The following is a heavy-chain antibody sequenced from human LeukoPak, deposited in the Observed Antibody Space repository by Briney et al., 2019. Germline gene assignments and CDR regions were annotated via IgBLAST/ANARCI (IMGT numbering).Heavy chain of an antibody. CDR1: GYIFTTYF. J-gene: IGHJ4*02. V-gene: IGHV1-46*01. CDR2: INPSGVTS. CDR3: ARVRGHGDMIDS. Sequence: ASVKVSCKASGYIFTTYFMHWVRQAPGQGLEWLGFINPSGVTSGYSQKFQGRVTMTRDTSTNKVYMSLSSLRSEDTAVYYCARVRGHGDMIDSWGQGTLVTVSS. D-gene: IGHD3-10*01.